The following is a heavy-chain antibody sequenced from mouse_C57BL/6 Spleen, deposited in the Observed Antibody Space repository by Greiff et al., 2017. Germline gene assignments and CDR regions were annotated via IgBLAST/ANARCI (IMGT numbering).Heavy chain of an antibody. V-gene: IGHV1-81*01. J-gene: IGHJ2*01. CDR3: ARKRDGNYYFDY. CDR1: GYTFTSYG. Sequence: QVQLQQSGAELARPGASVKLSCKASGYTFTSYGISWVKQRTGQGLAWIGELYPRSGNTYYNEKFKGKATLTADKSSSTAYMELRSLTSEDFAVXFCARKRDGNYYFDYWGQGTTLTVSS. CDR2: LYPRSGNT. D-gene: IGHD2-1*01.